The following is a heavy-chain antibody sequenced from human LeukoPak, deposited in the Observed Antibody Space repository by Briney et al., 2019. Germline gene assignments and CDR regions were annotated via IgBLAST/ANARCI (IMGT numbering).Heavy chain of an antibody. CDR1: GFTFSSYS. V-gene: IGHV3-48*04. CDR2: ISSSSSSI. J-gene: IGHJ6*03. Sequence: GGSLRLSCAASGFTFSSYSTDWVRQAPGKGLEWVSYISSSSSSIYYADSVKGRFTISRDNAKNSLYLHMNSLRAEDTAVYYCARGDNWNSYYYYYMDVWGKGTTVTVSS. D-gene: IGHD1-7*01. CDR3: ARGDNWNSYYYYYMDV.